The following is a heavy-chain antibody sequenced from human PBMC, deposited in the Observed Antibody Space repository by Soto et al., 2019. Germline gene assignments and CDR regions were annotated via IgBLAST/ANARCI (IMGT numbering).Heavy chain of an antibody. J-gene: IGHJ3*01. CDR1: GLTVSGKKY. D-gene: IGHD4-4*01. V-gene: IGHV3-53*01. Sequence: DVQLVESGGGLIQPGGSLRLSCAAFGLTVSGKKYMAWVRQAPGKGLEWVSGLYDVDGTYYADSVKGRFTTSGDSSKTIAYRQMDSLRPDDTAVYYCASWHLQEHAYDVWGQGTTVTVSS. CDR2: LYDVDGT. CDR3: ASWHLQEHAYDV.